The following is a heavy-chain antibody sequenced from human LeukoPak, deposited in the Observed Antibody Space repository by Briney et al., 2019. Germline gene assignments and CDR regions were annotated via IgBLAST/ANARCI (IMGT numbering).Heavy chain of an antibody. CDR3: ARGTVTTGYFDY. D-gene: IGHD4-17*01. J-gene: IGHJ4*02. V-gene: IGHV4-59*01. Sequence: PSETLSLTCTVSGGSISSYYWSWIRRPPGKGLEWIGYIHYSGGTNYNPSLKSRVAMSVDTSKTQFSLKLSSVTTADTAAYYCARGTVTTGYFDYWGQGTLVTVSS. CDR1: GGSISSYY. CDR2: IHYSGGT.